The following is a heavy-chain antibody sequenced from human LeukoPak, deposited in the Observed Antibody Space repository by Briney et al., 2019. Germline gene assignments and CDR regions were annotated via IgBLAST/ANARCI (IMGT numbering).Heavy chain of an antibody. CDR2: ISAYNGNT. CDR1: GYTFTSYG. CDR3: ARTHDVLLWFGELWAFDP. V-gene: IGHV1-18*01. Sequence: ASVKVSCKASGYTFTSYGISWVRQAPGQGLEWMGWISAYNGNTNYAQKLQGRVTMTTDTSTSTAYMELRSLRSDDTAVYYCARTHDVLLWFGELWAFDPWGQGTLVTVSS. J-gene: IGHJ5*02. D-gene: IGHD3-10*01.